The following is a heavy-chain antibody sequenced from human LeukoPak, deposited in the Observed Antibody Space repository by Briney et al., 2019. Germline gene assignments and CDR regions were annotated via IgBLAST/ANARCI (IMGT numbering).Heavy chain of an antibody. CDR2: IYDGGST. CDR1: GGPISNYY. J-gene: IGHJ4*02. D-gene: IGHD3-22*01. Sequence: PSETLSLTCTVSGGPISNYYWNWIRQPPGKGLEWIGYIYDGGSTNYNPSLKSRVTISVDTSKNQFSLKLSSVTAADTAVYYCARDPTTEYDSSGYYYGNYWGQGTLVTVSS. CDR3: ARDPTTEYDSSGYYYGNY. V-gene: IGHV4-59*01.